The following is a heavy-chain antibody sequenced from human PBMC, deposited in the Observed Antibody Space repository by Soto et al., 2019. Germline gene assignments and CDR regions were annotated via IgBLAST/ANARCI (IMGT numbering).Heavy chain of an antibody. V-gene: IGHV1-18*01. CDR1: GYTFTSYG. CDR2: ISAYNGNT. Sequence: QVQLVQSGAEVKKPGASVKVSCKASGYTFTSYGISWVRQAPGQGLERMGWISAYNGNTNYAQKLQGGVTMSTDTTTSTASKELRSLGSDDTAVYYCARDGILWFGEDVNFDYWGQGTLVTVSS. J-gene: IGHJ4*02. D-gene: IGHD3-10*01. CDR3: ARDGILWFGEDVNFDY.